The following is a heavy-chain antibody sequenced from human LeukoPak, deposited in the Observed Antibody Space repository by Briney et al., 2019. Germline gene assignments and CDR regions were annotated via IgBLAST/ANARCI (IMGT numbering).Heavy chain of an antibody. Sequence: PSETLSLTCTVSGCSISSSSYYWGWIRQPPGKGLEWIGSIYYSGSSYYNPSLKSRVTISVNTSKNQFSLKLSSVSAADTAVYYCARVFGCSGGSCYAFRGWFDPWGQGTLVTVSS. V-gene: IGHV4-39*07. CDR2: IYYSGSS. J-gene: IGHJ5*02. CDR1: GCSISSSSYY. D-gene: IGHD2-15*01. CDR3: ARVFGCSGGSCYAFRGWFDP.